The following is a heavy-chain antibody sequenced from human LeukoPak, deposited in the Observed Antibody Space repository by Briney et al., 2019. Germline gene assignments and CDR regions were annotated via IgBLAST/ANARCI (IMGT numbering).Heavy chain of an antibody. CDR1: GYTFTSYD. V-gene: IGHV1-8*01. J-gene: IGHJ4*02. D-gene: IGHD3-22*01. Sequence: GSVKVSCKASGYTFTSYDINWVRQATGQGLEWMGWMNPNSGNTGYAQKFQGRVTMTRNTSISTAYMELSSLRSEDTAVYYCATRPGSDYYDSSGYYADYWGQGTLVTVSS. CDR3: ATRPGSDYYDSSGYYADY. CDR2: MNPNSGNT.